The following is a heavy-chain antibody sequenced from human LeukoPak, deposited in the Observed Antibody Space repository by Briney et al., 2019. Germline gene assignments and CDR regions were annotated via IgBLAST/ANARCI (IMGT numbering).Heavy chain of an antibody. D-gene: IGHD6-6*01. Sequence: SETLSLTCTVSGGSVSSGTYYWSWIRQPPGKGLEWNEEINHSGSTNYNPSLKSRVTISVDTSKNQFSLKLSSVTAADTAVYYCARGPSGQLAGKYFQHWGQGTLVTVSS. CDR1: GGSVSSGTYY. CDR3: ARGPSGQLAGKYFQH. CDR2: INHSGST. V-gene: IGHV4-39*07. J-gene: IGHJ1*01.